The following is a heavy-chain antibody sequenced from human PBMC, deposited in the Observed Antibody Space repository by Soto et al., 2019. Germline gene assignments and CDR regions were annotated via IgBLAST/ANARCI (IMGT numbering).Heavy chain of an antibody. CDR1: GFSLSTSGMG. J-gene: IGHJ4*02. V-gene: IGHV2-5*02. Sequence: QITLKESGPTLVKPTQTFTLACTFSGFSLSTSGMGVGWIRQPPGKALEWLALIYWDDDKRYSPSLKSRLTLTKDTSKNHVVLTMTNMDPVDTATYYCAHYSSTSSFDYWGQGTLVTVSS. CDR3: AHYSSTSSFDY. D-gene: IGHD6-13*01. CDR2: IYWDDDK.